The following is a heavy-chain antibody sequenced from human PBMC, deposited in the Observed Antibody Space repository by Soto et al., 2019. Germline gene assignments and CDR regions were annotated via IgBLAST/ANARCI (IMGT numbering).Heavy chain of an antibody. Sequence: GESLKISCKGSGYSFTSYWIGWVRQMPGKGLEWMGIIYPGDSDTRYSPSFQGQVTISADKSISTAYLQWSSLKASDTAMYYCARHGGVGYCSSTSCSGYNWFDPWGQGTLVTVSS. J-gene: IGHJ5*02. CDR1: GYSFTSYW. CDR2: IYPGDSDT. V-gene: IGHV5-51*01. D-gene: IGHD2-2*01. CDR3: ARHGGVGYCSSTSCSGYNWFDP.